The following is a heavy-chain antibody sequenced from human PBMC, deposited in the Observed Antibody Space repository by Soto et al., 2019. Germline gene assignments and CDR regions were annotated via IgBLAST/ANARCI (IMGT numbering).Heavy chain of an antibody. D-gene: IGHD2-21*02. CDR3: ARNRGCGGGCQGYFDY. J-gene: IGHJ4*02. Sequence: PGGSLRLSCAASGFTFSSYAMHWVRQAPGKGLEWVAVISYDGSNKYYADSVKGRFTISRDNSKNTLYLQMNSLRAEDTAVYYCARNRGCGGGCQGYFDYWGQGTLVTVS. CDR2: ISYDGSNK. CDR1: GFTFSSYA. V-gene: IGHV3-30-3*01.